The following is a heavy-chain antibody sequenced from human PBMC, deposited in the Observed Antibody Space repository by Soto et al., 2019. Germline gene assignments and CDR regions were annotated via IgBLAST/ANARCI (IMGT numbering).Heavy chain of an antibody. Sequence: PSETLSLTCTVSGGSISSYYWSWIRQPPGKGLEWIGYIYYSGSTNYNPSLKSRVTISVDTSKNQFSLKLSSVTAADTAVYYCARELRYDILTGYFARLRNNWFDPWGQGTLVTVSS. CDR2: IYYSGST. D-gene: IGHD3-9*01. CDR1: GGSISSYY. J-gene: IGHJ5*02. CDR3: ARELRYDILTGYFARLRNNWFDP. V-gene: IGHV4-59*01.